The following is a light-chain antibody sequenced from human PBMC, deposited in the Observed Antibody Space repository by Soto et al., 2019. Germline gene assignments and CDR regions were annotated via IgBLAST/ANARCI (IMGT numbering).Light chain of an antibody. J-gene: IGLJ1*01. CDR2: EVT. V-gene: IGLV2-8*01. CDR3: SSYAGSNPPYV. CDR1: SSDVGGYNY. Sequence: QSALTQPPSASGSPGQSVTISCTGTSSDVGGYNYVSWYQQHPGKAPKLMIYEVTKRPSGVPDRFSGSKSGNTASLTVSGLQAEDDADYYCSSYAGSNPPYVFGTGTKLTVL.